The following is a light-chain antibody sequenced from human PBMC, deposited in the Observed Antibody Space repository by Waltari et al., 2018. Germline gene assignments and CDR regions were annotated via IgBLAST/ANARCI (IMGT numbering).Light chain of an antibody. CDR2: WAS. CDR1: QRVLYNSNDKNY. V-gene: IGKV4-1*01. J-gene: IGKJ1*01. CDR3: QQYYSRRT. Sequence: DIVMTQSPEFLAVSLGERATINCKSSQRVLYNSNDKNYLAWYQQKPGQPPKLLIYWASTRQSGVPDRFSGSGSGTDFTLTIKRLQAEDVAVYYCQQYYSRRTFGRGTRVEIK.